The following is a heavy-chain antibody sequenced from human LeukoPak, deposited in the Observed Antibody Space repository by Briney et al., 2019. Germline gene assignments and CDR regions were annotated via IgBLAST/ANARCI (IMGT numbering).Heavy chain of an antibody. CDR2: INHSGST. V-gene: IGHV4-34*01. J-gene: IGHJ5*02. CDR1: GGSFSGYY. Sequence: NTSETLSLTCAVYGGSFSGYYWSWIRQPPGKGLEWIGEINHSGSTNYNPSLKSRVTISVDTSKNQFSLKLSSVTAADTAVYYCARGYYYGWFDPWGQGTLVTVSS. D-gene: IGHD3-22*01. CDR3: ARGYYYGWFDP.